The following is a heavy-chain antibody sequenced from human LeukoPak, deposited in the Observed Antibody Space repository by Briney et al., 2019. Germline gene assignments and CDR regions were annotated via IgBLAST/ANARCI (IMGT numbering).Heavy chain of an antibody. V-gene: IGHV3-21*01. CDR2: ISSSSSYI. Sequence: GGSLRPSCAASGFTFSSYSMNWVRQAPGKGLEWVSSISSSSSYIYYADSVKGRFTISRDNAKNSLYLQMNSLRAEDTAVYYCARSVRVTDAFDIWGQGTMVTVSS. D-gene: IGHD3-10*01. CDR3: ARSVRVTDAFDI. CDR1: GFTFSSYS. J-gene: IGHJ3*02.